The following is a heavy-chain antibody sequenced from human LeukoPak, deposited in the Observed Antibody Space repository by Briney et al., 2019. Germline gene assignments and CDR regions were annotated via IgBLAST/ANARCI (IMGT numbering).Heavy chain of an antibody. CDR2: IYYSGTT. CDR3: ARSNGYNYFFDY. CDR1: GGSISSHY. V-gene: IGHV4-59*11. Sequence: PSETLSLTRTVSGGSISSHYWSWIRQPPGKGLEWIGFIYYSGTTNYNPSLKSRVTISVDTSKNQFSLKLGSVTTADTAVYYCARSNGYNYFFDYWSQGTLVTVTS. J-gene: IGHJ4*02. D-gene: IGHD5-24*01.